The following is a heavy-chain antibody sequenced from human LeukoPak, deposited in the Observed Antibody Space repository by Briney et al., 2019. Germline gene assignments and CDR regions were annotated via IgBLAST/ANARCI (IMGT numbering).Heavy chain of an antibody. D-gene: IGHD6-13*01. CDR2: ISGSGGST. J-gene: IGHJ4*02. CDR1: GFTFSTYA. V-gene: IGHV3-23*01. CDR3: ARALGAAAIQLYFDY. Sequence: GGSLRLSCAASGFTFSTYAMSWVRQAPVKGLEWVSTISGSGGSTYYADSVKGRFTISRDNSKNTLYLQMNSLRAEDTAVYYCARALGAAAIQLYFDYWGQGTLVTVSS.